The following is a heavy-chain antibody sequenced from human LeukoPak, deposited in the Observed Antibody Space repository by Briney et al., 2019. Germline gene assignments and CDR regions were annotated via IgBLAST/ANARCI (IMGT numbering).Heavy chain of an antibody. J-gene: IGHJ4*02. CDR2: IYYSGTT. Sequence: SQTLSLTCTVSGGSISSGDYYWSWIRQPPGKGLEWIGYIYYSGTTYYNPSLKSRVTISVDTSKNQFSLKLTSVTAADTAVYYCARGHYGSVGYYWGQGTLVTVSS. CDR3: ARGHYGSVGYY. CDR1: GGSISSGDYY. V-gene: IGHV4-30-4*01. D-gene: IGHD3-10*01.